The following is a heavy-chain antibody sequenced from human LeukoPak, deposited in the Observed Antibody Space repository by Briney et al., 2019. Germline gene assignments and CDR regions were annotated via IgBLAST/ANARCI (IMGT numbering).Heavy chain of an antibody. V-gene: IGHV4-39*01. CDR1: GGTISRTSYY. J-gene: IGHJ5*02. Sequence: SGTLSLTFTVSGGTISRTSYYCGWIRQPPGKGLEWIGTNYYSGSTFYNPSLKRRVPLSVDTSRNQFSLKLSPVTAAHTAVYYCARHPRPRVDLFDPWGQGTLATVSS. D-gene: IGHD3-3*01. CDR3: ARHPRPRVDLFDP. CDR2: NYYSGST.